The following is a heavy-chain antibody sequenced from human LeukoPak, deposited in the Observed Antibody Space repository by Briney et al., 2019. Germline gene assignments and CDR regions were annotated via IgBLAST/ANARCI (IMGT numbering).Heavy chain of an antibody. V-gene: IGHV1-69*05. CDR3: ASSELGFCSRTSCHDFDY. CDR1: GDTFSSYT. J-gene: IGHJ4*02. CDR2: IFPIFRTS. D-gene: IGHD2-2*01. Sequence: SVKVSCKASGDTFSSYTISWVRQAPGQGLEWMGGIFPIFRTSNYAQKFQGRATITTDESTNTAYMELSSLRSEDTAVYYCASSELGFCSRTSCHDFDYWGQGTLVTVSS.